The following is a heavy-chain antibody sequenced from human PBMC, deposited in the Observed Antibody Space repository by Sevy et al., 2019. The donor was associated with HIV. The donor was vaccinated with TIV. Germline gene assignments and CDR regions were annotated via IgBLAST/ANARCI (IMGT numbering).Heavy chain of an antibody. D-gene: IGHD6-13*01. J-gene: IGHJ3*02. CDR1: GESVSSKSAA. Sequence: SQIVSLTCAISGESVSSKSAAGNWIRQSPSRGLEWLGRTYYRSKWYNHYAQFVKSRITINPDESMNQFSLQLNSLTPEDTAVYYCAKDFGSTWDGHSRGAFDIWGQGTVVTVSS. CDR3: AKDFGSTWDGHSRGAFDI. V-gene: IGHV6-1*01. CDR2: TYYRSKWYN.